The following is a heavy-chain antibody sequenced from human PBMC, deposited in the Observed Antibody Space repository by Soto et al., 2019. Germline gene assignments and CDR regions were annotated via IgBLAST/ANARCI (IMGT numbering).Heavy chain of an antibody. CDR1: GYTFTSYG. D-gene: IGHD3-3*01. J-gene: IGHJ6*02. Sequence: ASVKVSCKASGYTFTSYGISWVRQAPGQGLEWMGWISAYNGNTNYAQKLQGRVTMTTDTSTSTAYMELRSLRSDDTAVYYCARDQSRGGYYDFWSGVFTVGNGMDVWGQGTTVTVSS. CDR3: ARDQSRGGYYDFWSGVFTVGNGMDV. CDR2: ISAYNGNT. V-gene: IGHV1-18*01.